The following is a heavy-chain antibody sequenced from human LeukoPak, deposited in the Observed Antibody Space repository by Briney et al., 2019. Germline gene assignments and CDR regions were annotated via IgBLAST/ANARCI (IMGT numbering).Heavy chain of an antibody. CDR3: ARGAAMNDYGDFFDY. V-gene: IGHV1-69*13. CDR2: IIPIFGTA. J-gene: IGHJ4*02. CDR1: GGTFSSYA. D-gene: IGHD4-17*01. Sequence: ASVKVSCKASGGTFSSYAISWVPQAPGQGLEWVGGIIPIFGTANYAQKFQGRVTITAEESTSTAYMELSSLRSEDTAVYYCARGAAMNDYGDFFDYWGQGTLVTVSS.